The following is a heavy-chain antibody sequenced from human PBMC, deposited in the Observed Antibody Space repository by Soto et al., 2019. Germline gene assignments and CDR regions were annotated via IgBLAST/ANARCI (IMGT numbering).Heavy chain of an antibody. CDR2: TRKKANSYST. J-gene: IGHJ4*02. D-gene: IGHD1-7*01. V-gene: IGHV3-72*01. Sequence: GGSLRLSCAASGFNLSDHYVDWVRQAPGKGLEWIGRTRKKANSYSTEYAASVKGRFTISRDDSENSVYLEMNNLKTEDTAMYYCGFILNSGFDYFDYWGRGTLVTVSS. CDR1: GFNLSDHY. CDR3: GFILNSGFDYFDY.